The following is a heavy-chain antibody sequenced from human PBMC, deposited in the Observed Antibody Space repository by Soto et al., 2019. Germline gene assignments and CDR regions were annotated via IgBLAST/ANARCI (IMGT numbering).Heavy chain of an antibody. V-gene: IGHV3-21*06. CDR2: ISDDSSYI. CDR1: GFMFSAYT. J-gene: IGHJ1*01. CDR3: AAPYYFNH. Sequence: VGSLRLSCAASGFMFSAYTMNWVRQAPGKGLEWLSSISDDSSYIDYADSLRGRFTVSRDNARNSLYLQIDSLGVEDTAVYYCAAPYYFNHWGPGTLVTVSS. D-gene: IGHD3-16*01.